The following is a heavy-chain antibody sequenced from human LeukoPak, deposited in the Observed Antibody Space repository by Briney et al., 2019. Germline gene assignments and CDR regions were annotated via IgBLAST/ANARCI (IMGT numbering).Heavy chain of an antibody. J-gene: IGHJ4*02. CDR2: FDPEDGET. D-gene: IGHD3-9*01. CDR1: GYTLTELS. Sequence: ASVKVSCKGSGYTLTELSMHWVRQAPGKGLEWVGVFDPEDGETIYAQKFQGRVTMTEDPSTDTAYMELSSLRSEDTAVYYCATHPAAGYSRPLFDYWGQGTLVTVSS. V-gene: IGHV1-24*01. CDR3: ATHPAAGYSRPLFDY.